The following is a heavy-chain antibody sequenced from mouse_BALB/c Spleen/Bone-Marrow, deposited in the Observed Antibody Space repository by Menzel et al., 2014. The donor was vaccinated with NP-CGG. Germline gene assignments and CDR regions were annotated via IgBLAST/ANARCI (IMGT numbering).Heavy chain of an antibody. CDR3: ARGIPYYPMDF. CDR1: GFNIKDTY. D-gene: IGHD5-1-1*01. J-gene: IGHJ4*01. CDR2: IDPANGNT. V-gene: IGHV14-3*02. Sequence: VQLQQSGAELVKPGASVKLSCTASGFNIKDTYMHWVKQRPEQGLEWIGRIDPANGNTKFAPKFQGKATITADTSSNTAYLHLSSLTSEDTAAYYCARGIPYYPMDFWGQGTSVTVSS.